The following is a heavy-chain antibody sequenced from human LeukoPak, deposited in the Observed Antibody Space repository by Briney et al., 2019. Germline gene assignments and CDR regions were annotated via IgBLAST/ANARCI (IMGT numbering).Heavy chain of an antibody. CDR1: GFTFGSYW. J-gene: IGHJ3*02. CDR3: ARAGRALLWFGELLGDAFDI. V-gene: IGHV3-74*01. CDR2: INSDGSST. D-gene: IGHD3-10*01. Sequence: GGSLRLSCAASGFTFGSYWMHWVRQAPGKGLVWVSRINSDGSSTSYADSVKGRFTISRDNAKNTLYLQMNSLRAEDTAVYYCARAGRALLWFGELLGDAFDIWGQGTMVTVSS.